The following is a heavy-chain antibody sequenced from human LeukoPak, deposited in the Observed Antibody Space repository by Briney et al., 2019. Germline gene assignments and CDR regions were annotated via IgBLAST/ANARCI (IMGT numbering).Heavy chain of an antibody. CDR2: IRYDGSNK. D-gene: IGHD2-2*01. J-gene: IGHJ4*02. Sequence: HPGGSLRLSCAASGFTFSDYYMSWIRQAPGKGLEWVAFIRYDGSNKYYADSVKGRFTISRDNSKNTLYLQMDSLRAEDTAVYYCAKGDVVVPVTLIDYWGQGTLVTVSS. CDR3: AKGDVVVPVTLIDY. CDR1: GFTFSDYY. V-gene: IGHV3-30*02.